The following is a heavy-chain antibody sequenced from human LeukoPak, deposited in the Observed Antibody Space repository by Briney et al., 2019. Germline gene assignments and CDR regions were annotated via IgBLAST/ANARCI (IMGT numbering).Heavy chain of an antibody. V-gene: IGHV4-38-2*02. Sequence: SETLSLTCTVSAYFISSGYYWGWIRQPPGKGLEWIGNIHHSGSTFNNPSLKSRVSISVDTSKNQLFLGLSSVTAADTAVYYCARVARVALQNGGFDYWGQGTLVTVSS. CDR3: ARVARVALQNGGFDY. J-gene: IGHJ4*02. D-gene: IGHD4-23*01. CDR2: IHHSGST. CDR1: AYFISSGYY.